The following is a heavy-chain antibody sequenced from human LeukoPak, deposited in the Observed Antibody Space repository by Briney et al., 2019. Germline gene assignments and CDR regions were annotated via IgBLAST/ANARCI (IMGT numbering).Heavy chain of an antibody. CDR1: GFTFSSYA. V-gene: IGHV3-23*01. CDR3: AKDGIVLMVYAINYFDY. D-gene: IGHD2-8*01. Sequence: GGSLRLSCAASGFTFSSYAMSWVRQAPGKGLEWVSAISGSGGSTYYADSVKGRFTISRDNSKNTLYLQMNSLRAEDTAVYYCAKDGIVLMVYAINYFDYWGQGTLVTVSS. J-gene: IGHJ4*02. CDR2: ISGSGGST.